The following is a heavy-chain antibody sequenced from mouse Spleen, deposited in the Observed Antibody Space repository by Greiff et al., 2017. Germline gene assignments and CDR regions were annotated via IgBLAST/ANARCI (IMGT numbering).Heavy chain of an antibody. CDR2: IWSDGST. Sequence: QVQLQQSGPGLVAPSQSLSITCTVSGFSLTRYGVHWVRQPPGKGLEWLVVIWSDGSTTYNSALKSRLSIRKDNSKSQVFLKMNILQTDDTAMYYCARNEYDTGFAYWGQGTLVTFSS. CDR1: GFSLTRYG. J-gene: IGHJ3*01. V-gene: IGHV2-6*02. CDR3: ARNEYDTGFAY. D-gene: IGHD2-10*02.